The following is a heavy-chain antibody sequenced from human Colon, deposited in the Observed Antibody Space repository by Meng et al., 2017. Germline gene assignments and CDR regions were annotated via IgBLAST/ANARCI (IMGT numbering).Heavy chain of an antibody. CDR3: AKDGSDSSGYYRRRGEWYFDL. CDR2: ISWDGGST. D-gene: IGHD3-22*01. Sequence: GGSLRLSCAASGFTFDDCAMHWVRQAPGKGLEWVSLISWDGGSTYYADSVKGRFTISRDNSKNSLYLQMNSLRTEDTALYYCAKDGSDSSGYYRRRGEWYFDLWGRGTLVTVSS. J-gene: IGHJ2*01. V-gene: IGHV3-43*01. CDR1: GFTFDDCA.